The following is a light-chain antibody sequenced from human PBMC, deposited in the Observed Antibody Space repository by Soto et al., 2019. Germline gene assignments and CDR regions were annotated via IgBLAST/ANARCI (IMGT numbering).Light chain of an antibody. CDR3: QQSYSPPWT. CDR1: QSISKD. V-gene: IGKV1-39*01. Sequence: DIQMTQSPSSLSASVGDRVTLTCRASQSISKDLNWYQQKPGEAPILLIYDASTLHSGVPSRFSGAVSGTDFTLTITNLKPEDFATYFFQQSYSPPWTFGLVTMLDIK. CDR2: DAS. J-gene: IGKJ1*01.